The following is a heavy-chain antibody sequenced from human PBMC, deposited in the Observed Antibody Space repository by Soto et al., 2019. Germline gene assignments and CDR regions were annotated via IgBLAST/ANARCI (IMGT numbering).Heavy chain of an antibody. J-gene: IGHJ6*02. Sequence: SETLSLTCSVSGYSVTSSDYYWAWIRQPPGKGLEWIGSMLYSGLTYYNPSLKSRVTLSVDTSKNQFSVRLNSVTAADTAVYYCASSSLYGMDVWGQGTTVTVSS. CDR1: GYSVTSSDYY. CDR2: MLYSGLT. CDR3: ASSSLYGMDV. V-gene: IGHV4-39*01.